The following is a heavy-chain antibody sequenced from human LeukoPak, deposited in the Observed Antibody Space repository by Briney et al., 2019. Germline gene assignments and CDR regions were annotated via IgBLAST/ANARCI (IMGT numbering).Heavy chain of an antibody. CDR1: GFTFSSYG. D-gene: IGHD5-12*01. CDR3: ARDVSGYDSSVYGMDV. Sequence: GGSLRLSCAASGFTFSSYGMHWVRQAPGKGLEWVAVISYDGSNKYYADSVKGRFTISRDNSKNTLYLQMNSLRAEDTAVYYCARDVSGYDSSVYGMDVWGQGTTVTVSS. V-gene: IGHV3-30*03. J-gene: IGHJ6*02. CDR2: ISYDGSNK.